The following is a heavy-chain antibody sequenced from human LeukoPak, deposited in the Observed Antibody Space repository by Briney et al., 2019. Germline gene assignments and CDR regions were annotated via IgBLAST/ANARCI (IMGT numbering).Heavy chain of an antibody. D-gene: IGHD2-2*01. CDR1: GFTFSSYS. Sequence: PGGSLRLSCAASGFTFSSYSMNWVRQAPGKGLEWVSYISSSSSYIYYADSVKGRFTISRDNAKNSLYLQMNSLRAEDTAVYYCARDLPYCSSTSCYYYGMDVWGQGTTVTVSS. CDR2: ISSSSSYI. CDR3: ARDLPYCSSTSCYYYGMDV. J-gene: IGHJ6*02. V-gene: IGHV3-21*05.